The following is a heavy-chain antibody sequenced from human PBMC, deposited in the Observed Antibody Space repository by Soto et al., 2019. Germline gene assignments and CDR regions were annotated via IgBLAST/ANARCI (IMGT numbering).Heavy chain of an antibody. V-gene: IGHV2-26*01. J-gene: IGHJ4*02. Sequence: QVTLKESGPVLVNPTETLTLTCTVSGFSLSNAKMGVSWIRQPPGKALEWLAHIFSNDEKSYSASLRSRLTISKDTSKSQVVLTMTNMDPVDTATYYCAREYCTSTSCSGLLGFDYWGQGTLVTVSS. CDR3: AREYCTSTSCSGLLGFDY. CDR1: GFSLSNAKMG. CDR2: IFSNDEK. D-gene: IGHD2-2*01.